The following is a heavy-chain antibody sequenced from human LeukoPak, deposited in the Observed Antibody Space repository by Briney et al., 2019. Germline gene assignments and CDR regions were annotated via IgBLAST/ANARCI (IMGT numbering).Heavy chain of an antibody. V-gene: IGHV1-69*13. J-gene: IGHJ5*02. Sequence: SVKVSCKTSGGTFTSYAITWVRQAPGQGLEWMGKITPISGTTNYAQKFQGRVTFTADESTSTAYMELSSLRSEDTALYYWARKLRLGGNWFDPWGQGTLVTVSS. D-gene: IGHD1-26*01. CDR1: GGTFTSYA. CDR2: ITPISGTT. CDR3: ARKLRLGGNWFDP.